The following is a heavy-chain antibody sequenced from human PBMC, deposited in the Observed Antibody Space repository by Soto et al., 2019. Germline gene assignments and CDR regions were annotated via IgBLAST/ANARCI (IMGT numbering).Heavy chain of an antibody. CDR1: GFTFSSYA. D-gene: IGHD3-10*01. Sequence: EVQLLESGGGLVQPGGSLRLSCAASGFTFSSYAMSWVRQAPGKGLEWVSAISGSGGSTYYADSVKGRFTISRDNSKNTLYLQMNSLRAEDTAVYYCAKYYYGSGSYYLNLDWFDPWGQGTLVTVSS. CDR3: AKYYYGSGSYYLNLDWFDP. V-gene: IGHV3-23*01. CDR2: ISGSGGST. J-gene: IGHJ5*02.